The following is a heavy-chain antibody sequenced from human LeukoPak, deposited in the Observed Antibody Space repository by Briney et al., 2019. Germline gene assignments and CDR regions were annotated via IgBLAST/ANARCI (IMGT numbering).Heavy chain of an antibody. CDR1: GFTFSTYW. CDR2: IKQDGSEE. J-gene: IGHJ1*01. CDR3: VGGTGWRLDS. D-gene: IGHD6-19*01. V-gene: IGHV3-7*05. Sequence: GGSLRLSCAASGFTFSTYWMNWVRQAPGKGLELVAIIKQDGSEEFYVDSVKGRFLISRDNAKNSLYLQMNSLRVEDTAVYYCVGGTGWRLDSWGQGTLVTVSS.